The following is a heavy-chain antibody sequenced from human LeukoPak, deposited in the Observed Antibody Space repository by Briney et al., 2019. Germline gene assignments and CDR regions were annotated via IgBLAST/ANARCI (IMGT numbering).Heavy chain of an antibody. CDR1: GGSISSYY. V-gene: IGHV4-59*01. CDR2: IYYSGST. Sequence: PSETLSLTCTVSGGSISSYYWSWIRQPPGKGLEWIGYIYYSGSTNYKSSLKSRVTISVDTSKNQFSLKLSSVTAADTAVYYCATSPVYSYGHPYYFDYWGQGTLVTVSS. CDR3: ATSPVYSYGHPYYFDY. D-gene: IGHD5-18*01. J-gene: IGHJ4*02.